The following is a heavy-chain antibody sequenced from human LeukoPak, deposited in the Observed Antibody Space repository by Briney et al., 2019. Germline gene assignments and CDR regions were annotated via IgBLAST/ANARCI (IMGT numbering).Heavy chain of an antibody. CDR1: GFTFSSYG. CDR2: IRYDGSNQ. D-gene: IGHD6-19*01. J-gene: IGHJ4*02. Sequence: GGSLRLSCAASGFTFSSYGMHWVRQAPGKGLEWVAFIRYDGSNQYYADSVKGRFTISRDSSKNTLYLQMNSLRAEDTAVYYCAKGGYSSGLYYFDYWGQGTLVTVSS. V-gene: IGHV3-30*02. CDR3: AKGGYSSGLYYFDY.